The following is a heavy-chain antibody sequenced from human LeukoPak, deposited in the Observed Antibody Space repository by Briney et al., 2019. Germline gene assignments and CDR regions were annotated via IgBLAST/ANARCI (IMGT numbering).Heavy chain of an antibody. CDR1: GYTFTSYD. J-gene: IGHJ4*02. Sequence: ASVKVSCKASGYTFTSYDINWVRQATGQGLEWMGWMNPNSGNTGYAQKFQGRVTITRNTSISTAYMELSSLRSEDTAVYYCARGGLNYYDSSGYPHWGQGTLVTVSS. CDR2: MNPNSGNT. V-gene: IGHV1-8*03. CDR3: ARGGLNYYDSSGYPH. D-gene: IGHD3-22*01.